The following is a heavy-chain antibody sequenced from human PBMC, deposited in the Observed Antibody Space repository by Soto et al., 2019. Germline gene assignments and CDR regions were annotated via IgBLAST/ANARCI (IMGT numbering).Heavy chain of an antibody. Sequence: QVPLVESGGGVVQPGGSLRLSCAASGFTLRTYGMHWVRQAPGKGLEWVAVVWYDGSKKYYADSVKGRFTVSRDNSKNTLYLQMNSLRAEDTAVYYCARPLEQWQLGFGMYVWGQGAPVTFSS. CDR1: GFTLRTYG. D-gene: IGHD6-19*01. CDR3: ARPLEQWQLGFGMYV. J-gene: IGHJ6*01. V-gene: IGHV3-33*01. CDR2: VWYDGSKK.